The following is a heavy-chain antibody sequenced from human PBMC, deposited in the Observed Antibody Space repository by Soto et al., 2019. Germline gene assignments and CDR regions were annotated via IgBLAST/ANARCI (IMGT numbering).Heavy chain of an antibody. D-gene: IGHD3-22*01. CDR2: MNPNSGNT. Sequence: GASVKVSCKASGYTFTSYDINWVRQATGQGLEWMGWMNPNSGNTGYAQEFQGRVTMTRNTSISTAYMELSSLRSEDTAVYYCARGRAWTTAPSWYYYDSSGYQRLDYWGQGTLVTVSS. CDR3: ARGRAWTTAPSWYYYDSSGYQRLDY. CDR1: GYTFTSYD. J-gene: IGHJ4*02. V-gene: IGHV1-8*01.